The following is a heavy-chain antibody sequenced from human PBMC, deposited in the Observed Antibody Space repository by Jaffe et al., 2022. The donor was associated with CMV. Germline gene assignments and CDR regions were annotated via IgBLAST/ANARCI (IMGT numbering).Heavy chain of an antibody. J-gene: IGHJ4*02. D-gene: IGHD5-12*01. Sequence: EVQLVESGGGLVQTGRSLRLSCTASGFTFRDYALSWVRQAPGRGLEWVAFIRSKTYTGTTEYAASVEGRFTISRDDSKSIAYLQMNSLKTEDTALYYCTRAPRLSIGATRYYFDYWGQGALVTVSS. CDR1: GFTFRDYA. CDR2: IRSKTYTGTT. V-gene: IGHV3-49*04. CDR3: TRAPRLSIGATRYYFDY.